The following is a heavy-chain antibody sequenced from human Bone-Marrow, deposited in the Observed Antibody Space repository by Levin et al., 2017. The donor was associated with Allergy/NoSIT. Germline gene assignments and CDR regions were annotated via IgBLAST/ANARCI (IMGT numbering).Heavy chain of an antibody. CDR3: ARGGCSSTSCLDN. J-gene: IGHJ4*02. CDR2: VISDGSIT. V-gene: IGHV3-74*01. Sequence: GESLKISCAASGFTFSNYYMHWVRQAPGKGLVWVSRVISDGSITDYADSVKGRFTISRDNAGNTLYLQMNSLRDEDTAVYYCARGGCSSTSCLDNWGQGILVTVSS. CDR1: GFTFSNYY. D-gene: IGHD2-2*01.